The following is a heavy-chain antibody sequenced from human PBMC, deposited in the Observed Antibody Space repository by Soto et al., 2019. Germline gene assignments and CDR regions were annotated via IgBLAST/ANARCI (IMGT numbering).Heavy chain of an antibody. CDR1: GGTFSSYA. V-gene: IGHV1-69*13. CDR3: ARAGGVAQRVFSGYYYGDFAFDI. CDR2: IIPIFGTA. D-gene: IGHD3-22*01. J-gene: IGHJ3*02. Sequence: SVKVSCKASGGTFSSYAISWVRQAPGQGLEWMGGIIPIFGTANYAQKFQGRVTITADESTNTAYMELSSLRSEDTAVYYCARAGGVAQRVFSGYYYGDFAFDIWGQGTMVAVSS.